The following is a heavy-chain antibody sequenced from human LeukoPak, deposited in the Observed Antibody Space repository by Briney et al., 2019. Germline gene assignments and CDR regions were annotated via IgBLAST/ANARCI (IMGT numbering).Heavy chain of an antibody. V-gene: IGHV1-18*01. CDR2: ISAYNGNT. CDR1: GYMFITYG. Sequence: ASVKVSCKASGYMFITYGISWVRQAPGQGPEWMGWISAYNGNTNYAQKVQDRVTLTRDTSTSTAYMELTSLRSDDTAVYYCARDPLGGIVATPRVDPFDYWGQGTLVTVSS. J-gene: IGHJ4*02. D-gene: IGHD5-12*01. CDR3: ARDPLGGIVATPRVDPFDY.